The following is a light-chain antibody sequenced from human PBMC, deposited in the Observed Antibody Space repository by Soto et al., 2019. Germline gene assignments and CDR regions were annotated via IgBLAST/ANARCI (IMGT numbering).Light chain of an antibody. CDR1: QSVSSRN. V-gene: IGKV3-20*01. Sequence: EIVLTQSPGTVSLSPGERATLSCRASQSVSSRNLAWYRQKPGQAPSLLIFGASNRATGIPDRFSGSGSGTDFTVTISSLEPEDCAVYYCLRYGDSPPAYTFGQGTKLEIK. J-gene: IGKJ2*01. CDR3: LRYGDSPPAYT. CDR2: GAS.